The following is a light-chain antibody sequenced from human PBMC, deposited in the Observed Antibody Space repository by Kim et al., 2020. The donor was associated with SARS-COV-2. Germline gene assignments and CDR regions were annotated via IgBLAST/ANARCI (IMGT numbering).Light chain of an antibody. CDR3: QQYGSPPGT. CDR1: QSVRSTS. J-gene: IGKJ2*01. CDR2: GAS. Sequence: EIVLTQSPGTLSLSPGERATLSCRASQSVRSTSLAWYQQKPGQAPRLLIYGASSRATGIPDRFSGSGSGTDFTLTINRVEPEDFALYYCQQYGSPPGTFGQGTKLEI. V-gene: IGKV3-20*01.